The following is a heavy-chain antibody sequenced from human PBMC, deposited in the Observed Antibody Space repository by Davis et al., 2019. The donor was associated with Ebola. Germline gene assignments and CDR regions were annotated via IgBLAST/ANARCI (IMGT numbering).Heavy chain of an antibody. D-gene: IGHD3-10*01. CDR1: GYTFTSYG. CDR2: ISAYNGNT. CDR3: ARGGEGLWFGELLFPFDY. V-gene: IGHV1-18*01. J-gene: IGHJ4*02. Sequence: AASVKVSCKASGYTFTSYGISWVRQAPGQGLEWMGWISAYNGNTNYAQKLQGRVTMTTDTSTSTAYMELRSLRSDDTAVYYCARGGEGLWFGELLFPFDYWGQGTLVTVSS.